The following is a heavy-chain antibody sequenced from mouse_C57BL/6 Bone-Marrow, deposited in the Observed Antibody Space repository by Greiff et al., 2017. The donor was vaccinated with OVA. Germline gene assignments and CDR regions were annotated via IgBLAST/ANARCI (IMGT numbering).Heavy chain of an antibody. CDR3: ARRGLLLARLVWYFDV. Sequence: VQLMESGAELVRPGTSVKMSCKASGYTFTNYWIGWAKQRPGHGLEWIGDIYPGGGYTNYNEKFKGKATLTADKSSSTAYMQFSSLTSEDSAIYYCARRGLLLARLVWYFDVWGTGTTVTVSS. D-gene: IGHD2-1*01. CDR1: GYTFTNYW. CDR2: IYPGGGYT. V-gene: IGHV1-63*01. J-gene: IGHJ1*03.